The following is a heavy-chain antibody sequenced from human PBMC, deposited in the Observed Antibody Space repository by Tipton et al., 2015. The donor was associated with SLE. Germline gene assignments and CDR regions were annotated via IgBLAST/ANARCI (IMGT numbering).Heavy chain of an antibody. V-gene: IGHV4-61*02. Sequence: TLSLTCTVSGGSISSGGYYWNWIRQPAGKGLEWIGRIYSSGSTNYNPSLKSRVTMSVDTSKNQFSLKLSSVTAADTAVYYCARDAVVTPNWFDPWGQGTLVTVSS. D-gene: IGHD4-23*01. CDR2: IYSSGST. J-gene: IGHJ5*02. CDR3: ARDAVVTPNWFDP. CDR1: GGSISSGGYY.